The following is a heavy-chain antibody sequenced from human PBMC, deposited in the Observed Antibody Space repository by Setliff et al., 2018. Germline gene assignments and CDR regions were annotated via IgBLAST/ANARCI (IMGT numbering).Heavy chain of an antibody. CDR3: ARDEHYYESSAYRYHYYGMDV. CDR1: GGSIISSNYY. Sequence: PSETLSLTCTVSGGSIISSNYYWGWIRQPPGKGLEWIGSIYYSGNTYYNPSLRSRVTISVDTSKNLFSLKLSSVTAADTALYYCARDEHYYESSAYRYHYYGMDVWGQGTTVTVSS. D-gene: IGHD3-22*01. CDR2: IYYSGNT. V-gene: IGHV4-39*07. J-gene: IGHJ6*02.